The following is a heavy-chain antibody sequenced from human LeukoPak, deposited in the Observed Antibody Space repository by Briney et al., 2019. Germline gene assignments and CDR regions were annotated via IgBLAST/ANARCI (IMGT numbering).Heavy chain of an antibody. CDR2: IYYSGST. CDR3: ARRSYGYSVSRY. J-gene: IGHJ4*02. CDR1: GGSISGFY. D-gene: IGHD5-18*01. V-gene: IGHV4-59*01. Sequence: SETLSLTCTVSGGSISGFYWSWIRQPPGKGLEWIGYIYYSGSTNYNPSLKSRVTISVDTSKNQFSLKLSSVTAADTAVYYCARRSYGYSVSRYWGQGTLVTVSS.